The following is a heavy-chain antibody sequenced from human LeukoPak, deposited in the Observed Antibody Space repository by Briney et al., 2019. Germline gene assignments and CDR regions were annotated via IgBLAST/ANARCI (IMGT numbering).Heavy chain of an antibody. V-gene: IGHV3-23*01. CDR3: AKGIYYDSSGTTPY. D-gene: IGHD3-22*01. J-gene: IGHJ4*02. Sequence: GGSLRLSCAASGFTFSIYGMSWVRQAPGKGLEWVSAISGSGGSTYYADSVKGRFTISRDNSKNTLYLQMNSLRAEDTAVYYCAKGIYYDSSGTTPYWGQGTLVTVSS. CDR2: ISGSGGST. CDR1: GFTFSIYG.